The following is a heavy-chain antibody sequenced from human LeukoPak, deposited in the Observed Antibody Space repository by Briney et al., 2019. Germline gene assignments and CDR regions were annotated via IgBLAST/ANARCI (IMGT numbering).Heavy chain of an antibody. CDR2: IWYDGGNK. CDR1: GFTFSNYG. V-gene: IGHV3-33*01. Sequence: PGGSLRLSCAASGFTFSNYGMHWVRQAPGKGLEWVAVIWYDGGNKYYADSVKGRFTISRDNSKNTLYLQMNSLRAEDTAVYYCAREFASGSYAFDYWGRGALVTVSS. CDR3: AREFASGSYAFDY. J-gene: IGHJ4*02. D-gene: IGHD3-10*01.